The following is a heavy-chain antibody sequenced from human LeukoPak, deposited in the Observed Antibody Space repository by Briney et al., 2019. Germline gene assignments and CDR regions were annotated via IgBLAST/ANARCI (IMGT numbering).Heavy chain of an antibody. Sequence: GRSLRLSCAASGFTFSSYGMHWVRQAPGKGLEWVAVISYDGSNKYYADSVKGRFTISRDNSENTLYLQMNSLRAEDTAVYYCAKPSTVYGDFDYWDQGTLVTVSS. V-gene: IGHV3-30*18. J-gene: IGHJ4*02. CDR2: ISYDGSNK. D-gene: IGHD4-17*01. CDR1: GFTFSSYG. CDR3: AKPSTVYGDFDY.